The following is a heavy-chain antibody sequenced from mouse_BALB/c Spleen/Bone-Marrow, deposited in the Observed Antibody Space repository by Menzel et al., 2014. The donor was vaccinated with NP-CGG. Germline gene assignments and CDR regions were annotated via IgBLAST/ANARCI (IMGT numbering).Heavy chain of an antibody. CDR1: GFTFSSFG. D-gene: IGHD1-1*01. CDR2: ISSGSSTI. Sequence: EVMLVESGGGLVQPGGSRKLSCAASGFTFSSFGMHWVRQAPGKGLEWVAYISSGSSTIYYADTVMGRFTISRDNPKNTLFLQMTSLRSEDTAMYYCARSGSSSGYFDYWGQGTTLTVSS. V-gene: IGHV5-17*02. CDR3: ARSGSSSGYFDY. J-gene: IGHJ2*01.